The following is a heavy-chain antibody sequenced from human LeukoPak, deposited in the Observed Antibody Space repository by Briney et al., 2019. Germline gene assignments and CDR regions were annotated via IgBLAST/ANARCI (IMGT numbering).Heavy chain of an antibody. Sequence: ASVKVSCKASGYTFTSYDINWVRQPTAQGLEWMGWMNPNSGNTGYAQKFQGRVTMTRNTSISTAYMELSSLRSEDTAVYYCARESIAAAGTTISYYYGMDVWGQGTTVTVSS. J-gene: IGHJ6*02. D-gene: IGHD6-13*01. CDR1: GYTFTSYD. CDR3: ARESIAAAGTTISYYYGMDV. CDR2: MNPNSGNT. V-gene: IGHV1-8*01.